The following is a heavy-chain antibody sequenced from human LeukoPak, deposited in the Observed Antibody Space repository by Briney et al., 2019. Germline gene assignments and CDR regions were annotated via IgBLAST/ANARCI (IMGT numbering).Heavy chain of an antibody. Sequence: GGPVSLSCAASGFTFDDYAVLWVRHAPGKGLEGVSGISWNRGSIGYADSVKGRFTISRDNAKNSLYLQMNSLRAEDTALYYCAKDMIAVAGGPEYQVGGAFDYWGQGTLVTVSS. CDR1: GFTFDDYA. CDR2: ISWNRGSI. CDR3: AKDMIAVAGGPEYQVGGAFDY. D-gene: IGHD6-19*01. V-gene: IGHV3-9*01. J-gene: IGHJ4*02.